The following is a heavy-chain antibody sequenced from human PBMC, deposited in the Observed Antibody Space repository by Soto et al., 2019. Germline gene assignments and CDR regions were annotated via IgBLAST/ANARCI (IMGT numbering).Heavy chain of an antibody. CDR3: TRLFEAPPITTSFDY. CDR2: IRSKAMNYAT. V-gene: IGHV3-73*02. J-gene: IGHJ4*02. D-gene: IGHD1-1*01. Sequence: EVQLVESGGGLVQPGGSLKLSCAASGFTFSASAIHWVRQASGKGLEWIGRIRSKAMNYATEYAASVKGRFTVSRDDAENMVYLQMNGLKTGDTAVYYCTRLFEAPPITTSFDYWGQGTLVTVSS. CDR1: GFTFSASA.